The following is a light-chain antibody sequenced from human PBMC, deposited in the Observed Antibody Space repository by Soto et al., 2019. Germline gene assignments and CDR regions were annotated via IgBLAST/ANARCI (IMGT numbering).Light chain of an antibody. J-gene: IGKJ3*01. Sequence: EIVLTQSPGTLSLSPGERATLSCRASQSVSSSYLAWYQQKPGQAARLLISGASSRATGIPDRFIGSRSGTDFTLTMSRLEPEDCAVYYWQKYGSSPTTFGPGTKVDIK. CDR2: GAS. CDR1: QSVSSSY. V-gene: IGKV3-20*01. CDR3: QKYGSSPTT.